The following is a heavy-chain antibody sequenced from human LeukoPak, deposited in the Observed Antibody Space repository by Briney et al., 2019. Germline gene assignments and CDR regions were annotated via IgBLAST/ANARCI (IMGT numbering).Heavy chain of an antibody. D-gene: IGHD3-22*01. Sequence: SETLSLTCTVSGGSISIYYWSWIRQPPGKGLEWIGYIYFTGSSNYNPSLKSRVTISVDTSKNQVFLKLSSVTAADTAVYYCARARNYYDSSDYYYEGDAFDIWGQGTMVTVSS. V-gene: IGHV4-59*01. CDR1: GGSISIYY. CDR3: ARARNYYDSSDYYYEGDAFDI. J-gene: IGHJ3*02. CDR2: IYFTGSS.